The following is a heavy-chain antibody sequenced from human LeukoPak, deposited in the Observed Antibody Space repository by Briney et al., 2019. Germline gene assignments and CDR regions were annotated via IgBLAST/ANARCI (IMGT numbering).Heavy chain of an antibody. V-gene: IGHV5-51*01. CDR2: IYPGDSDT. J-gene: IGHJ6*03. CDR1: GYNFTSYW. CDR3: ARHYPDVGTPYSSSWYSDDYYYMDV. D-gene: IGHD6-13*01. Sequence: GEALQISCKGSGYNFTSYWIGWVRQMPGKGLEGMGIIYPGDSDTRYSPSFQGQVTISADKSISTAYLQWSSLKASDTAMYYCARHYPDVGTPYSSSWYSDDYYYMDVWGKGTTVTVSS.